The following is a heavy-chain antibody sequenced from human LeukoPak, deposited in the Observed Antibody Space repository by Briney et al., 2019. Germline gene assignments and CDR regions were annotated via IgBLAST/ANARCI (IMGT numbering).Heavy chain of an antibody. Sequence: SETLSLTCSVSGASITSDYWSWIRQPPGKGLEWIGYIYYSGSTNYNPSLKSRVTISVDTSKNQFSLKLSSVTAADTAVYYCASIGGGDSTSIDYWGQGTLVTVSS. CDR3: ASIGGGDSTSIDY. J-gene: IGHJ4*02. CDR1: GASITSDY. CDR2: IYYSGST. V-gene: IGHV4-59*01. D-gene: IGHD2-21*02.